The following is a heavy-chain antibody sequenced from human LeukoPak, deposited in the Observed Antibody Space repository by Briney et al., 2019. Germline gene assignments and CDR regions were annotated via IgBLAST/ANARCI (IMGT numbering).Heavy chain of an antibody. D-gene: IGHD3-22*01. CDR2: IYYSGST. J-gene: IGHJ5*02. V-gene: IGHV4-59*01. CDR3: ARGLRDYDSTNWFDP. Sequence: SETLSLTCTVSGGSISSYYWSWIRQLPGKGLEWIGYIYYSGSTNYNPSLKSRVTISVDTSKNQFSLKLSSVTAADTAVYYCARGLRDYDSTNWFDPWGQGTLVTVSS. CDR1: GGSISSYY.